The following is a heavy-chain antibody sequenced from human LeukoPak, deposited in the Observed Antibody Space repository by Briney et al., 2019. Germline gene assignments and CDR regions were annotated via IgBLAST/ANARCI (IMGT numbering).Heavy chain of an antibody. CDR2: INPNSGGT. D-gene: IGHD3-22*01. CDR1: GYTFTGYY. J-gene: IGHJ4*02. V-gene: IGHV1-2*02. CDR3: ARDWGYYDSSGYWDY. Sequence: GASVKVSYKASGYTFTGYYMHWVRQAPGQGLEWMGWINPNSGGTNYAQKFQGRVTMTRDTSISTAYMELSRLRSDDTAVYYCARDWGYYDSSGYWDYWGQGTLVTVSS.